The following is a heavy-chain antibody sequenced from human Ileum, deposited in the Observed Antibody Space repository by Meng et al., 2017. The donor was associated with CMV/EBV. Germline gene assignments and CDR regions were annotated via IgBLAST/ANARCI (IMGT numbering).Heavy chain of an antibody. CDR2: IIPIFGTA. J-gene: IGHJ4*02. Sequence: GTFSSYATSRLRQAPGHGLEWMGGIIPIFGTANYAQKFQGRVTITTDESTSTAYMELSSLRSEDTAVYYCARGGIAAAGTGSRFDYWGQGTLVTVSS. CDR1: GTFSSYA. V-gene: IGHV1-69*05. D-gene: IGHD6-13*01. CDR3: ARGGIAAAGTGSRFDY.